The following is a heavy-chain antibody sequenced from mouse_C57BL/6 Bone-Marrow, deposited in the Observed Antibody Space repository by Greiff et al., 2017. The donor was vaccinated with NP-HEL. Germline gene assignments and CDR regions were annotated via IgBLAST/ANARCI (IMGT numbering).Heavy chain of an antibody. CDR3: AREIYYGSSLFAY. V-gene: IGHV1-22*01. J-gene: IGHJ3*01. CDR1: GYTFTDYN. Sequence: VQLKESGPELVKPGASVKMSCKASGYTFTDYNMHWVKQSHGKSLEWIGYINPNNGGTSYNQKFKGKATLTVNKSSSTAYMELRSLTSEDSAVYYCAREIYYGSSLFAYWGQGTLVTVSA. D-gene: IGHD1-1*01. CDR2: INPNNGGT.